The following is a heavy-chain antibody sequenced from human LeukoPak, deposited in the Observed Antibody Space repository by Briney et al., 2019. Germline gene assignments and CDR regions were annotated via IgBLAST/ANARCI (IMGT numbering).Heavy chain of an antibody. CDR3: ARHKRDYYDSSDDAFDI. CDR2: MYSSGST. D-gene: IGHD3-22*01. CDR1: GGSVSNYY. J-gene: IGHJ3*02. V-gene: IGHV4-59*08. Sequence: SETLSLTCTVSGGSVSNYYWSCIRQPPGKGLEWMRYMYSSGSTNYNPTLKSRVTISVDASKNQFSLKLNSVTAADTAVYYCARHKRDYYDSSDDAFDIWGQGTMVTVSS.